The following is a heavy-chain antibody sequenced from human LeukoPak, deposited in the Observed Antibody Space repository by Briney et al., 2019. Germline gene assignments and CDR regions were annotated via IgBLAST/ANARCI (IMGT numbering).Heavy chain of an antibody. V-gene: IGHV4-4*07. CDR2: IYTSGST. J-gene: IGHJ6*02. CDR1: GGSISSYY. D-gene: IGHD6-6*01. CDR3: AGDMAARPLSRRYYYGMDV. Sequence: SETLSLTCTVSGGSISSYYWSWIRQPARKGLEWIGRIYTSGSTNNNPSLKSRVTMSVDTSKNQFSLKLSSVTAADTAVYYCAGDMAARPLSRRYYYGMDVWGQGTTVTVSS.